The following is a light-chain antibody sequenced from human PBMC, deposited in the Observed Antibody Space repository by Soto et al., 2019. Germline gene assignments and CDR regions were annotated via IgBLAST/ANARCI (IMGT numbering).Light chain of an antibody. CDR2: AAS. Sequence: EVVMTQSPASLSVSLGERATLSCRASQSVGTNLAWYQQKPGQVPRPLIYAASTRATGIPARFSGSGSGTEFTLTISSLQSEDFAVYYCQQYSGWHRTFGPGTKVDLK. CDR1: QSVGTN. J-gene: IGKJ3*01. V-gene: IGKV3-15*01. CDR3: QQYSGWHRT.